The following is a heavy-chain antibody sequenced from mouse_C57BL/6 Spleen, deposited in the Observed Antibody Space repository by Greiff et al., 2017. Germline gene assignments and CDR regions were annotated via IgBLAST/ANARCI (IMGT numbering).Heavy chain of an antibody. CDR2: IYPSDSET. D-gene: IGHD1-1*01. Sequence: VQLQQPGAELVRPGSSVKLSCKASGYTFTSYWMDWVKQRPGQGLEWIGNIYPSDSETHYNQKFKDKATLTVDKSSSTAYMQLSSLTSEDSAVYYCARQPSYYGSSAWFAYWGQGTLVTVSA. V-gene: IGHV1-61*01. CDR3: ARQPSYYGSSAWFAY. J-gene: IGHJ3*01. CDR1: GYTFTSYW.